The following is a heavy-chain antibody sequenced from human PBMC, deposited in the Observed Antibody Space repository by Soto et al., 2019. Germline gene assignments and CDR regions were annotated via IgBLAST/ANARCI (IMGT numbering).Heavy chain of an antibody. Sequence: EVQLVESGEGLVQPGGSLRLSCAASGFTFISYWMHWVRQAPGKGLVWVSRINSDGSSTSSADSVKGRFTISRDNAKNTLYVLMNSLSADDTALYYCARGLCSGYYYFDYWGQGTLVTVSS. V-gene: IGHV3-74*01. CDR3: ARGLCSGYYYFDY. CDR2: INSDGSST. D-gene: IGHD3-22*01. J-gene: IGHJ4*02. CDR1: GFTFISYW.